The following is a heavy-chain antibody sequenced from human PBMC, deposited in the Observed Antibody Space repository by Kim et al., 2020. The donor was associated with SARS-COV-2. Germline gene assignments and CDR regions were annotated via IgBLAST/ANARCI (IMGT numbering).Heavy chain of an antibody. V-gene: IGHV1-2*02. CDR1: GYTFTGYY. CDR3: ARARVERRMITFGGVIVFFDY. J-gene: IGHJ4*02. CDR2: INPNSGGT. Sequence: ASVKVSCKASGYTFTGYYMHWVRQAPGQGLEWMGWINPNSGGTNYAQKFQGRVTMTRDTSISTAYMALSRLRSDDTAVYYCARARVERRMITFGGVIVFFDYWGQGTLVTVSS. D-gene: IGHD3-16*02.